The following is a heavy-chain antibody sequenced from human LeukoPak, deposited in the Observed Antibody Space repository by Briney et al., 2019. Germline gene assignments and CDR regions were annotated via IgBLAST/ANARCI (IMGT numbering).Heavy chain of an antibody. Sequence: SETLSLACTVSGGSTSNYYWNWIRQPAGKGLEWIGRIYSGSTKYNPSLESRVTMSVDTSKIQLSLNLESVTAADTAVYYCAGELWTNRYQYYGMDVWGQGTTVTVSS. V-gene: IGHV4-4*07. CDR1: GGSTSNYY. CDR3: AGELWTNRYQYYGMDV. D-gene: IGHD5-18*01. J-gene: IGHJ6*02. CDR2: IYSGST.